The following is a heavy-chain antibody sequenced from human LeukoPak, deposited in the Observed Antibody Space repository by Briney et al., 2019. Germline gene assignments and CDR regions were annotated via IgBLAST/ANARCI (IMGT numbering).Heavy chain of an antibody. J-gene: IGHJ4*02. CDR3: GHSGYDSDLLVFDY. Sequence: SETLSLTCTVSGVSISSGGYYWSWIRQPPGKGLEWIGYIYHSGSTYYNPSLKSRVTISVDRSKNQFSLKLSSVTAADTGVYYCGHSGYDSDLLVFDYWGQGTLVTVSS. CDR2: IYHSGST. V-gene: IGHV4-30-2*01. D-gene: IGHD5-12*01. CDR1: GVSISSGGYY.